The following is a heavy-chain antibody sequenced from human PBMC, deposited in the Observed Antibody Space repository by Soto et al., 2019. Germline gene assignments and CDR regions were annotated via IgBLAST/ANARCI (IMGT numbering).Heavy chain of an antibody. CDR1: GFTFSSYG. D-gene: IGHD6-25*01. Sequence: GGSLRLSCAASGFTFSSYGMHWVRQAPGKGLEWVAVIWYDGSNKYYADSVKGRFTISRDNSKNTLYLQMNSLRAEDTAVYYCARAPIAAELNWFDPWGQGTLVTVSS. CDR3: ARAPIAAELNWFDP. CDR2: IWYDGSNK. J-gene: IGHJ5*02. V-gene: IGHV3-33*01.